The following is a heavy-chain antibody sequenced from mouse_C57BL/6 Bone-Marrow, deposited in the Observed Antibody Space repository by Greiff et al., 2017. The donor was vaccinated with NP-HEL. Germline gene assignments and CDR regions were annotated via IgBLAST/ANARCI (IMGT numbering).Heavy chain of an antibody. Sequence: EVKLVESGEGLVKPGGSLKLSCAASGFTFSSYAMSWVRQTPEKRLEWVAYISSGGDYIYYADTVKGRFTISRDNARNTLYLQMSSLKSEDTAMYYCTREGAYYSNAYVLDYWGQGTSVTVSS. J-gene: IGHJ4*01. V-gene: IGHV5-9-1*02. D-gene: IGHD2-5*01. CDR3: TREGAYYSNAYVLDY. CDR2: ISSGGDYI. CDR1: GFTFSSYA.